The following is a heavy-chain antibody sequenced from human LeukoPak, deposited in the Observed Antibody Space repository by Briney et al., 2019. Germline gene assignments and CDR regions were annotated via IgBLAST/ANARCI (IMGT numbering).Heavy chain of an antibody. J-gene: IGHJ5*02. Sequence: GSSVKVSCKASGGTFFNYAISWVRQAPGQGLEWMGGIIPIFGTANYAQKFQGRVTITADECTSTAYMELSSLRSDDTAVYYCARSACSSTTCYHRRYNWFDPWGQGTLVTVSS. D-gene: IGHD2-2*01. CDR2: IIPIFGTA. CDR1: GGTFFNYA. CDR3: ARSACSSTTCYHRRYNWFDP. V-gene: IGHV1-69*01.